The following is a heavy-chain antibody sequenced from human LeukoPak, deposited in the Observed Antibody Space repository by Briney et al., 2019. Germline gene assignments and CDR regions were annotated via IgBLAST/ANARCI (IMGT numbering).Heavy chain of an antibody. J-gene: IGHJ5*01. CDR3: ARSRQASGLFNS. V-gene: IGHV4-30-2*01. CDR2: IYDRGPA. D-gene: IGHD3-10*01. CDR1: GYAITSGGFS. Sequence: SETLSLTCTVSGYAITSGGFSWTWIRQPPGKGLEWIGCIYDRGPAYYNPSLKSRFTISVDRPKNQFFLNVTSLTAADTAVYYCARSRQASGLFNSWGQGTLVTVSS.